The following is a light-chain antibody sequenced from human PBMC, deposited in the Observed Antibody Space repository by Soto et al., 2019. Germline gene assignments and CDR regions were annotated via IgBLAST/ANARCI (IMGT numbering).Light chain of an antibody. CDR1: QSVSTN. J-gene: IGKJ4*01. CDR3: QQYNNWPLT. Sequence: ETVMTQSPATLSVSPGERATLSCRASQSVSTNLAWYQQKRGQAPRLLIYGASARATGIPARFSGSGSGTEFTLTISSLQSEDFAVYYCQQYNNWPLTFGGGTKVDNK. V-gene: IGKV3-15*01. CDR2: GAS.